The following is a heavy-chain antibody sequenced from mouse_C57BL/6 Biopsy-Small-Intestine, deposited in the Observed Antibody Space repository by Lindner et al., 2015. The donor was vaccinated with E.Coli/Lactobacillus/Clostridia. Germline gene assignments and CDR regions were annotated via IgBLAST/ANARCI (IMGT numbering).Heavy chain of an antibody. V-gene: IGHV1-82*01. Sequence: VQLQESGPELVKPGASVKISCKASGYAFSSSWMNWVKQRPGKGLEWIGRIYPGDGDTNYSGKFKGKATLTADKSSSTAYMQLSSLTSEDSAVYFCARWLLYYCAMDYWGQGTSVTVSS. J-gene: IGHJ4*01. CDR3: ARWLLYYCAMDY. D-gene: IGHD2-3*01. CDR2: IYPGDGDT. CDR1: GYAFSSSW.